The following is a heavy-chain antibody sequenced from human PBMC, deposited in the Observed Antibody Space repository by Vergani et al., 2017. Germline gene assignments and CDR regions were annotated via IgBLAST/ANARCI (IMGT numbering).Heavy chain of an antibody. CDR3: ACDCPGGGGDCCAGWYFDL. CDR2: IITIFGTT. Sequence: QVQLVQSGAEVKKPGSSVKVSCKASGGTFKNSAISWVRQVPGQGLEWMGRIITIFGTTDYAQTFQGRFTIIADEFTNTVDMQLSNLRSEDTAVYYCACDCPGGGGDCCAGWYFDLWGRGTLVTVSS. D-gene: IGHD2-21*02. V-gene: IGHV1-69*13. CDR1: GGTFKNSA. J-gene: IGHJ2*01.